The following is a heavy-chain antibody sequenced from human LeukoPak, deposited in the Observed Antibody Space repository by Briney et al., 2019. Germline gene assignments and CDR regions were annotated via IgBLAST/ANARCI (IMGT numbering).Heavy chain of an antibody. CDR1: GGTFSSYA. Sequence: SVKVSFKASGGTFSSYAISWVRQAPGQGLEWMGRIIPILGIANYAQKFQGRVTITADKSTSTAYMELSSLRSEDTAVYYCARETSRKWELMDWGQGTLVTVSS. D-gene: IGHD1-26*01. CDR3: ARETSRKWELMD. V-gene: IGHV1-69*04. CDR2: IIPILGIA. J-gene: IGHJ4*02.